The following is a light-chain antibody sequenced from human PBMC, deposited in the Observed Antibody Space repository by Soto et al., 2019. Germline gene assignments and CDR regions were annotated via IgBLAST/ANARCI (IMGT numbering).Light chain of an antibody. CDR1: QSISSY. CDR2: AAS. Sequence: DIQMTQSPSSLSASVGDRVTITCRASQSISSYLNWYQQKPGKAPKLLIYAASSLQGGVPSRFSGSRSGTDFTLTISSLQPEDFATYYCQQSYSTPQNTFGQGTKLEIK. J-gene: IGKJ2*01. V-gene: IGKV1-39*01. CDR3: QQSYSTPQNT.